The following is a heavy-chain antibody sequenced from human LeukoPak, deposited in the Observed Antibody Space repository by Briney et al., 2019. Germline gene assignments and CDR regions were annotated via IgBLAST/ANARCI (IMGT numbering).Heavy chain of an antibody. CDR2: ISGSGGST. Sequence: GGSLRLSCAASGFTFSSYAMSWVRQAPGKGLEWVSAISGSGGSTYYADSVKGRFTISRDNSKNTLYLQMNSLRAEDTAVYYSATAAGQQLLYYFDYWGQGTLVTVSS. CDR1: GFTFSSYA. J-gene: IGHJ4*02. CDR3: ATAAGQQLLYYFDY. D-gene: IGHD6-13*01. V-gene: IGHV3-23*01.